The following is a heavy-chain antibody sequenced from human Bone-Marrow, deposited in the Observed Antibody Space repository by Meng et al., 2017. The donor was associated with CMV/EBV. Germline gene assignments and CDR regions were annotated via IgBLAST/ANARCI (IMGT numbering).Heavy chain of an antibody. CDR1: GGTFSSYT. CDR2: IIPILGIA. J-gene: IGHJ6*02. V-gene: IGHV1-69*02. Sequence: SVKVSCKASGGTFSSYTISWVRQAPGQGLEWMGRIIPILGIANYAQKFQGRVTITADKSTSTAYMELSSLRSEDTAVYYCARLKRITIFGVVTHYYYYGMDVWGQGTTVTVSS. D-gene: IGHD3-3*01. CDR3: ARLKRITIFGVVTHYYYYGMDV.